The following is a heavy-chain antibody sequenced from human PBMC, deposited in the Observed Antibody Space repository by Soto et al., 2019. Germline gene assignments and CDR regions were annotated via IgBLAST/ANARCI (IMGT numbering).Heavy chain of an antibody. J-gene: IGHJ4*02. CDR1: GGSISSGDYY. CDR2: IYYSGST. Sequence: LSLTCTVAGGSISSGDYYWSWIRQPPGKGLEWIGYIYYSGSTYYNPSLKSRVTISVDTSKNQFSLKLSSVTAADTAVYYCARGRDGPWDYYFDYWGQGTLVTVSS. V-gene: IGHV4-30-4*01. CDR3: ARGRDGPWDYYFDY. D-gene: IGHD1-26*01.